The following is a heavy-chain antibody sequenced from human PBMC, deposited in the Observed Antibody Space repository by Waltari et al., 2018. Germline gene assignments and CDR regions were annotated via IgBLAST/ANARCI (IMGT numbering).Heavy chain of an antibody. CDR2: IYWNDDK. J-gene: IGHJ4*02. V-gene: IGHV2-5*01. D-gene: IGHD3-10*01. CDR1: GFSLSTSGVG. Sequence: QITLKESGPTLVKPTQTLTLTCTFSGFSLSTSGVGVGWIRQPPGKALEWLALIYWNDDKRYSPSLKSRLTITKDTSKNQVVLTMTNMDPVDTATYYCAHGGVGGGLFLAREGKGIRYFDYWGQGTLVTVSS. CDR3: AHGGVGGGLFLAREGKGIRYFDY.